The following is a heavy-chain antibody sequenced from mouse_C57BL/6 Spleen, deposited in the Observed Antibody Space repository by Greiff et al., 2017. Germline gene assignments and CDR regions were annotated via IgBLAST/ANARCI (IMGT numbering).Heavy chain of an antibody. J-gene: IGHJ4*01. CDR1: GFTFSSYA. Sequence: EVHLVESGGGLVKPGGSLKLSCAASGFTFSSYAMSWVRQTPEKRLEWVATISDGGSYTYYPDNVKGRFTISRDNAKNNLYLQMSHLKSEDTAMYYCARAVAFYAMDYWGQGTSVTVSS. CDR3: ARAVAFYAMDY. D-gene: IGHD1-1*01. CDR2: ISDGGSYT. V-gene: IGHV5-4*01.